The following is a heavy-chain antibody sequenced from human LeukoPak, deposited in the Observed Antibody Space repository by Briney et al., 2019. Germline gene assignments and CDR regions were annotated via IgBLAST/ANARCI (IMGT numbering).Heavy chain of an antibody. V-gene: IGHV1-2*02. CDR2: INPNSGGT. CDR3: ARDRLQLELATDAFDI. CDR1: GYTFTGYY. Sequence: ASVKVSCRASGYTFTGYYMHWVRQAPGQGLEWMGWINPNSGGTNYAQKFQGRVTMTRDTSISTAYMELSRLRSDDTAVYYCARDRLQLELATDAFDIWGQGTMVTVSS. D-gene: IGHD1-1*01. J-gene: IGHJ3*02.